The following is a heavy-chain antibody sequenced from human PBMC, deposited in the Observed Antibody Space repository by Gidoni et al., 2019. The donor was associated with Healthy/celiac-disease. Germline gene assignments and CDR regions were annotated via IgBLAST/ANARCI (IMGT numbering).Heavy chain of an antibody. CDR1: GFTFRASA. J-gene: IGHJ6*03. CDR2: IRSKANSYAT. CDR3: TRGYSSSPGDYYYYYMDV. Sequence: EVQLVESGGGLVQPGGSLKLSCAASGFTFRASAMHWVRQASGKGLEWVGRIRSKANSYATAYAASVKGRFTISRDDSKNTAYLQMNSLKTEDTAVYYCTRGYSSSPGDYYYYYMDVWGKGTTVTVSS. D-gene: IGHD6-13*01. V-gene: IGHV3-73*02.